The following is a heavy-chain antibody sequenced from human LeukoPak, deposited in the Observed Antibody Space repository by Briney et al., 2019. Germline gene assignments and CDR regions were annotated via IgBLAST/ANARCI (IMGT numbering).Heavy chain of an antibody. CDR2: IYSGGST. CDR3: ARVWYGSGSLYYYYYYVDV. J-gene: IGHJ6*03. CDR1: GFTVSSNY. D-gene: IGHD3-10*01. V-gene: IGHV3-66*01. Sequence: GGSLRLSCAASGFTVSSNYMSWVRQAPGKGLEWVSVIYSGGSTYYADSVKGRFTISRDNSKNTLYLQMNSLRAEDTAVYYCARVWYGSGSLYYYYYYVDVWGKGTTVTISS.